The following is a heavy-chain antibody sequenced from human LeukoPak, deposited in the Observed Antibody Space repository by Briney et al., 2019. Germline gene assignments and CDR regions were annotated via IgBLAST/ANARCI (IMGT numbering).Heavy chain of an antibody. CDR3: ARDGLWAGVSYGALDY. CDR1: GFTFSSYG. CDR2: IWYDGSNK. D-gene: IGHD1-26*01. V-gene: IGHV3-33*01. J-gene: IGHJ4*02. Sequence: GGSLRLSCAASGFTFSSYGMHWVRQAPGKGLEWVAVIWYDGSNKYYADSVKGRFTISRDNSKNTLYLQMNSLRADDTAMYYCARDGLWAGVSYGALDYWGQGTLVTVSP.